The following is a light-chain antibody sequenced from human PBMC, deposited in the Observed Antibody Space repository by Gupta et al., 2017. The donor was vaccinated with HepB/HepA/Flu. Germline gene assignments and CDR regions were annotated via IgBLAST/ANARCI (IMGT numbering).Light chain of an antibody. Sequence: DLVMPQPPASLAVSLGERATINCKSSQSVLCSSNNKSYEAWYQQKPGPPPKLLIYWASTRESGVPDRSSGGGAGTDFTPTISSLQDEDVAVYYYQQYNSTPPTFGRGTKVEIK. J-gene: IGKJ1*01. V-gene: IGKV4-1*01. CDR2: WAS. CDR1: QSVLCSSNNKSY. CDR3: QQYNSTPPT.